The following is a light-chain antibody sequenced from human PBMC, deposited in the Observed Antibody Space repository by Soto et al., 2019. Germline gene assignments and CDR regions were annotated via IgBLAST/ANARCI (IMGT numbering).Light chain of an antibody. CDR1: QSVLYTFNNKNY. CDR2: WAS. Sequence: DIVMTQSPDSLTVSLGERATINCKSSQSVLYTFNNKNYLAWYQQKPGQPPKLLIYWASTREAGVPVRFTGSGSGTDFNLTISGLQTDDVAVYYCQHSYSTPSTFGPGTRGDIK. V-gene: IGKV4-1*01. CDR3: QHSYSTPST. J-gene: IGKJ3*01.